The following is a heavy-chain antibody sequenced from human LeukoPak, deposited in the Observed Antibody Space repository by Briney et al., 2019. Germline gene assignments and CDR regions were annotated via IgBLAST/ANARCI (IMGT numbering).Heavy chain of an antibody. Sequence: SETLSLTCTVSGYSISSGYYWGWIRQPPGKGLEWIGSIYHSGSTYYNPSLKSRVTISVDTSKNQFSLKLSSVTAADTAVYYCASHPPYCSSTSCYSGYWGQGTLVTVSS. D-gene: IGHD2-2*01. V-gene: IGHV4-38-2*02. CDR3: ASHPPYCSSTSCYSGY. J-gene: IGHJ4*02. CDR2: IYHSGST. CDR1: GYSISSGYY.